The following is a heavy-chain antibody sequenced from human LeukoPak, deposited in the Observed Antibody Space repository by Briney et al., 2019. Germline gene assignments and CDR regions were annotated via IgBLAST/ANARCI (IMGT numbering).Heavy chain of an antibody. D-gene: IGHD6-13*01. Sequence: PSETLSLICTVSNSSLSSYYWSWIRQPAGKGLEWIGHVYTSGNTNYNPSLKSRVIMSVDTSKNQFSLSLSSVAAADTAVYFCARESILAAGTATHYTYYYYMDVWGKGTTVTVSS. J-gene: IGHJ6*03. V-gene: IGHV4-4*07. CDR1: NSSLSSYY. CDR3: ARESILAAGTATHYTYYYYMDV. CDR2: VYTSGNT.